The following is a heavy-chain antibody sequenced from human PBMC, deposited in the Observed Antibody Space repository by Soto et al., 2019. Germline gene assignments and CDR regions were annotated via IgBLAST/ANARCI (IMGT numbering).Heavy chain of an antibody. CDR1: GFTFRSYG. D-gene: IGHD2-2*01. V-gene: IGHV3-30*18. Sequence: QVQLVESGGGVVQPGRSLRLSCAASGFTFRSYGMHWVRQAPGKGLEWVAVISYDGSNKYYADSVKGRFTISRDNSKNTLYLQMNSLRAEDTAVYYCAKDRVVRGAMMEIDYWGQGTLVTVSS. J-gene: IGHJ4*02. CDR2: ISYDGSNK. CDR3: AKDRVVRGAMMEIDY.